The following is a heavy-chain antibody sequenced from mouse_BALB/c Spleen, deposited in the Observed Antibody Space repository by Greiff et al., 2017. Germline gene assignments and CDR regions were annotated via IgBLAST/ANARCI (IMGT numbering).Heavy chain of an antibody. J-gene: IGHJ3*01. CDR1: GFTFSSYA. V-gene: IGHV5-9-4*01. Sequence: EVKLMESGGGLVKPGGSLKLSCAASGFTFSSYAMSWVRQSPEKRLEWVAEISSGGSYTYYPDTVTGRFTISRDNAKNTLYLEMSSLRSEDTAMYYCARAMITTWFAYWGQGTLVTVSA. D-gene: IGHD2-4*01. CDR3: ARAMITTWFAY. CDR2: ISSGGSYT.